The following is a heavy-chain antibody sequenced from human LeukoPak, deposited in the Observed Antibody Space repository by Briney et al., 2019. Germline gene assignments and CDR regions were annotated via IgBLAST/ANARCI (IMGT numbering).Heavy chain of an antibody. CDR3: AKDYSRSYYPHDAFDI. CDR1: GFTFSSYA. Sequence: PGGSLRLSCAASGFTFSSYAMSWVRQAPGKGLEWVSAISGSGGSTYYADSVKGRFTISRDNAKNSLYLQMNSLRAEDMALYYCAKDYSRSYYPHDAFDIWGQGTMVTVSS. D-gene: IGHD1-26*01. CDR2: ISGSGGST. J-gene: IGHJ3*02. V-gene: IGHV3-23*01.